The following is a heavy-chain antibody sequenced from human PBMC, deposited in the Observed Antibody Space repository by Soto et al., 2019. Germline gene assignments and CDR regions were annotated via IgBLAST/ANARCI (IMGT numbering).Heavy chain of an antibody. CDR2: IYHSGST. CDR3: ARAYSGYDGSWFDP. V-gene: IGHV4-4*02. Sequence: SETLSLTCAVSGGSISSSNWWSWVRQPPGKGLEWIGEIYHSGSTNYNPSLKSRVTISLDKSKNQFSLKLSSVTAADTAVYYCARAYSGYDGSWFDPWGQGTLVTVSS. D-gene: IGHD5-12*01. J-gene: IGHJ5*02. CDR1: GGSISSSNW.